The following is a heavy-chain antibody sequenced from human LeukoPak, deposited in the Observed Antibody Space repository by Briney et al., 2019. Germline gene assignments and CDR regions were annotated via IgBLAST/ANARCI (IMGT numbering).Heavy chain of an antibody. V-gene: IGHV1-18*01. D-gene: IGHD6-19*01. Sequence: ASVKVSCKASGYTFTSYGISWVRQAPGQGLEWMGWISAHNGNTNYAQKLQGRVTMTTDTSTSTAYMELRSLRSDDTAVYYCARDPYSSGWSLADYWGQGTLVTVSS. CDR2: ISAHNGNT. J-gene: IGHJ4*02. CDR1: GYTFTSYG. CDR3: ARDPYSSGWSLADY.